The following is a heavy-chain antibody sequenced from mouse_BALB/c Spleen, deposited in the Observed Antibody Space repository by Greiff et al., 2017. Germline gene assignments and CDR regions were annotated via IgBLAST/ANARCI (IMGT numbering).Heavy chain of an antibody. CDR3: ATYDGYYAAWFAY. J-gene: IGHJ3*01. CDR2: ISYSGST. V-gene: IGHV3-2*02. D-gene: IGHD2-3*01. Sequence: EVKLMESGPGLVKPSQSLSLTCTVTGYSITSDYAWNWIRQFPGNKLEWMGYISYSGSTSYNPSLKSRISITRDTSKNQFFLQLNSVTTEDTATYYCATYDGYYAAWFAYWGQGTLVTVSA. CDR1: GYSITSDYA.